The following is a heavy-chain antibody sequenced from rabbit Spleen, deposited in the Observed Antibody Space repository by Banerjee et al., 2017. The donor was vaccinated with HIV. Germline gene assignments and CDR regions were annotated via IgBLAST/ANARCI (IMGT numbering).Heavy chain of an antibody. Sequence: QSLEESGGDLVKPGASLTLTCIASGVSFSGDSYMCWVRQAPGKGLEWIGRIYTFSSTTWYASWAKGRFTISKTSSTTVTLQMTSLTAADTATYFCVREVAARFSLWGPGTLVTVS. D-gene: IGHD4-1*01. V-gene: IGHV1S40*01. CDR3: VREVAARFSL. CDR1: GVSFSGDSY. J-gene: IGHJ4*01. CDR2: IYTFSSTT.